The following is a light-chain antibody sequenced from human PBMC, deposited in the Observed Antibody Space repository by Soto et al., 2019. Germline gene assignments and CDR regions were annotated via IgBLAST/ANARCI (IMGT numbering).Light chain of an antibody. CDR1: QSISSY. Sequence: DIQMTQSPSSLSASVGDRVTITCRASQSISSYLNLYQQKPGKAPKLLIYAAPSLQTGVPSRFSGSGSGTEFTLTISSLQPDDFATYYCQHYNSYGTFGQGTKVDIK. CDR3: QHYNSYGT. J-gene: IGKJ1*01. CDR2: AAP. V-gene: IGKV1-39*01.